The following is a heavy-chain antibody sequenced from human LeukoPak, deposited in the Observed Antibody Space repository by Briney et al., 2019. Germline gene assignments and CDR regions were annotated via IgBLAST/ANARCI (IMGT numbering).Heavy chain of an antibody. V-gene: IGHV4-59*01. CDR1: GGSISTYY. CDR3: ARVPSY. Sequence: SETLSLTCTVSGGSISTYYWSWIRQPPGKGLEWIGYIYYSGSPNYSPSLKSRVTISVDTSKNQFSLKLNSVTAADTAVYYCARVPSYWGQGTLVTVSS. J-gene: IGHJ4*02. CDR2: IYYSGSP.